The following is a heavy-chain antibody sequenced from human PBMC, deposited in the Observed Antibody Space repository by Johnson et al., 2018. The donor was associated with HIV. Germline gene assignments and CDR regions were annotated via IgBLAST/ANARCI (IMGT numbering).Heavy chain of an antibody. V-gene: IGHV3-11*04. J-gene: IGHJ3*02. CDR1: GFTFSDYY. CDR3: ARGGIAARIDAFDI. D-gene: IGHD6-6*01. Sequence: QEQLVESGGGLGKPGGSLRLSCAGSGFTFSDYYMNWLRQAPGKGLAWVSYIRSTGSTIYYADSVKGRFTISRANAKRSLYLQMSSLRAEDTAVYYCARGGIAARIDAFDIWGQGTMVTVSS. CDR2: IRSTGSTI.